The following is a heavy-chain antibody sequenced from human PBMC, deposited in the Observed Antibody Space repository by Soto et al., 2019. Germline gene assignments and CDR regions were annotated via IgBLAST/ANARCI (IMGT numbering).Heavy chain of an antibody. J-gene: IGHJ4*02. V-gene: IGHV3-30*03. Sequence: GGSLRLSCEASGFIFSNYGMHWVRQAPGKGLEWVAVISYDGSNKYYADSVKGRFTISRDNAKNTLYLQMNSLRAEDTAVYYCARDPYYFDYWGQGTLVTVSS. CDR3: ARDPYYFDY. CDR2: ISYDGSNK. CDR1: GFIFSNYG.